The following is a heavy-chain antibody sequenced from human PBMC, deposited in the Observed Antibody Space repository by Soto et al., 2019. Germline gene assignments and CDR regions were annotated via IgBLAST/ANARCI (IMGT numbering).Heavy chain of an antibody. D-gene: IGHD3-9*01. J-gene: IGHJ4*02. CDR1: GCSFTNYW. CDR2: IDPSDSYS. CDR3: ARHRDILSGYSAADN. V-gene: IGHV5-10-1*01. Sequence: GESLKISCKASGCSFTNYWITRMRQTPGKGLECMGMIDPSDSYSNYSPSFQGHVTMSVDKSISSAYLQFSSLKASDTAMYYCARHRDILSGYSAADNWGQGTQVTVSS.